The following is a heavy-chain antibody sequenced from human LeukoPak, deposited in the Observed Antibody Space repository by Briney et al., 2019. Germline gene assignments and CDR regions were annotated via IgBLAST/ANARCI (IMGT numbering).Heavy chain of an antibody. V-gene: IGHV4-4*07. CDR3: ARAHPTGTYGMDV. CDR2: IYTSGST. D-gene: IGHD1-14*01. J-gene: IGHJ6*02. CDR1: GGSINSYY. Sequence: SETLSLTCTVSGGSINSYYWSWIRQPAGKGLEWIGRIYTSGSTNYNPSLKSRVTMSVDTSKNQFSLKLSSVTAADTAVYFCARAHPTGTYGMDVWAKGRRSPSP.